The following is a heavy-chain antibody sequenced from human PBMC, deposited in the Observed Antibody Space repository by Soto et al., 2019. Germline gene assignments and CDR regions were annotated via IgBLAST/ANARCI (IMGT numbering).Heavy chain of an antibody. CDR2: IYYSGST. CDR1: GGSISSGDYY. Sequence: QVQLQESGPGLVKPSQTLSLTCTVSGGSISSGDYYWSWIRQPPGKGLEWIGYIYYSGSTYYTPSLKRRVTIPVDTSKNQFTLKLSSVPAADPAVHYCARGPVVVVVAVWFDPWGQGTLVPISS. D-gene: IGHD2-15*01. CDR3: ARGPVVVVVAVWFDP. J-gene: IGHJ5*02. V-gene: IGHV4-30-4*01.